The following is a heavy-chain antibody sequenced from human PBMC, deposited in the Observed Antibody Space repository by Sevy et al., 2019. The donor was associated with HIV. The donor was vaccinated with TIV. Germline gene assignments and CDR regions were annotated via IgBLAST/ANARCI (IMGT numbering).Heavy chain of an antibody. V-gene: IGHV3-49*03. D-gene: IGHD6-19*01. CDR3: TRGWIAVTRWRFNWLDP. J-gene: IGHJ5*02. Sequence: SLRLSCTTSGFTFGDFAMSCFRQAPGKGLEWVGFIRADAYGGTPEHAASVKGRFTISRDDSKNITYLQMDSLETDDIGLYLCTRGWIAVTRWRFNWLDPWGQGTWVTVSS. CDR2: IRADAYGGTP. CDR1: GFTFGDFA.